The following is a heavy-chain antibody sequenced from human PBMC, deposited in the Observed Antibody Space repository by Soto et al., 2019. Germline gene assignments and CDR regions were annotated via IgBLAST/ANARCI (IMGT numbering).Heavy chain of an antibody. Sequence: SETLSLTCAVSGYSISSGYYWGWIRQTPGKGLEWIASIYHSGSTYYNPSLRSRVTISVDTSKNQFSLKLTSVTAADTAVYYCARGAATVTPGWFDPWGQGIMVTVSS. V-gene: IGHV4-38-2*01. D-gene: IGHD4-17*01. CDR3: ARGAATVTPGWFDP. J-gene: IGHJ5*02. CDR1: GYSISSGYY. CDR2: IYHSGST.